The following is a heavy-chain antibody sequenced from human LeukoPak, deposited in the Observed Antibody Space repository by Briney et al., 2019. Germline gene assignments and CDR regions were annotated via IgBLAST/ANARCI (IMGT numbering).Heavy chain of an antibody. CDR3: ARTARSYSYDFWSGYSAN. CDR1: GFTFSSCG. J-gene: IGHJ4*02. Sequence: GGSLRLSCAASGFTFSSCGMSWVRQAPGKGLEYVSAISSNGGSAYYANSVKGRFTISRDNSKNTLYLQMGSLRAEDMAVYYCARTARSYSYDFWSGYSANWGQGTLVTVSS. CDR2: ISSNGGSA. V-gene: IGHV3-64*01. D-gene: IGHD3-3*01.